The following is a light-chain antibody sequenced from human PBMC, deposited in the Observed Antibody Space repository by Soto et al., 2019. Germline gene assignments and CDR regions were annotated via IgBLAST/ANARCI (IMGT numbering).Light chain of an antibody. Sequence: QAASVSGSPGQSITISCTGTSSDVGSYNLVSWYQQHPGKAPKLMIYEGSKRPSGVSNRFSGSKSGNTASLTISGLQAEDEADYYCCSYAGSSTSYVFGTGTKLTV. CDR1: SSDVGSYNL. CDR3: CSYAGSSTSYV. J-gene: IGLJ1*01. CDR2: EGS. V-gene: IGLV2-23*01.